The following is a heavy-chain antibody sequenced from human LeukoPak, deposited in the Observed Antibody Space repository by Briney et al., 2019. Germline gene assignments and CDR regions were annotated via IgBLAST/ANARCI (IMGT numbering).Heavy chain of an antibody. CDR2: IIPILGIA. J-gene: IGHJ1*01. D-gene: IGHD3-22*01. Sequence: ASVNVSCKASGGTFSSYAISWVRQAPGQGLEWMGRIIPILGIANYAQKFQGRVTITADKSTSTAYMELSSLRSEDTAVYYCASWRGYSSGYWGYFQHWGQGTLVTVSS. V-gene: IGHV1-69*04. CDR3: ASWRGYSSGYWGYFQH. CDR1: GGTFSSYA.